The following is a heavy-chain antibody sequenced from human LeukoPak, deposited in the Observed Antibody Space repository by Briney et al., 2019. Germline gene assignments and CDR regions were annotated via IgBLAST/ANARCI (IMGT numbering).Heavy chain of an antibody. V-gene: IGHV3-21*01. CDR2: ISRNSTYI. CDR1: GFTFSDYI. CDR3: ARDEGYYFDS. J-gene: IGHJ4*02. Sequence: GGSLRLSCAASGFTFSDYIMNWVRQAPGKGLEWVASISRNSTYIHYADSVKGRFTISRDNARNSLFLQMNSLRAEDTAIYYCARDEGYYFDSWGREPRSPSPQ.